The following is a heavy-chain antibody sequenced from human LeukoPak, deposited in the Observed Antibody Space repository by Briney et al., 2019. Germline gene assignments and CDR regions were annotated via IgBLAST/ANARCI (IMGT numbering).Heavy chain of an antibody. CDR3: AKDRRGGAAAGTLDY. J-gene: IGHJ4*02. D-gene: IGHD6-13*01. V-gene: IGHV1-69*13. Sequence: SVKVSCKASGGTFSSYAITWVRQAPGQGREWMGTIIPIFGTPNYAQKFQGRVTITADESTSTAYMELSSLTSEDTAVYYCAKDRRGGAAAGTLDYWGQGTLVSVSS. CDR1: GGTFSSYA. CDR2: IIPIFGTP.